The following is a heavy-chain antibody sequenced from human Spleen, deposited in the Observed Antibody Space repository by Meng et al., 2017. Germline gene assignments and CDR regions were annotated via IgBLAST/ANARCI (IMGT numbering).Heavy chain of an antibody. CDR2: INAVFGTT. J-gene: IGHJ4*02. CDR1: GGIFSNYV. Sequence: SVKVSCKALGGIFSNYVIGWVRQAPGQGLEWMGGINAVFGTTNYAQKFQDRVTITSDESTSTVYMEMTRLTSEDTAVYFCARKAGNCISTTCYSLDYWGQGTLVTVSS. CDR3: ARKAGNCISTTCYSLDY. D-gene: IGHD2-2*01. V-gene: IGHV1-69*13.